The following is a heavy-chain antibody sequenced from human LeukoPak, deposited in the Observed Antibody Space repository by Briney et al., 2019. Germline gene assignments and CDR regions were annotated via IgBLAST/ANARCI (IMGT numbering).Heavy chain of an antibody. CDR3: ARGHYYYGMDV. V-gene: IGHV4-38-2*01. CDR2: IYLNESP. Sequence: KPSETLSLTCAVSGYSISSGYYWGWIRQPPGKGLEWIGSIYLNESPTYSPSLKSRVTISIDTSKNQFSLQLRSVTAADTAVYYCARGHYYYGMDVWGQGTTVIVSS. J-gene: IGHJ6*02. CDR1: GYSISSGYY.